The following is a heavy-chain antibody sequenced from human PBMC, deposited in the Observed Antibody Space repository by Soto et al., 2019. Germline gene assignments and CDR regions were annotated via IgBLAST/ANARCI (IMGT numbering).Heavy chain of an antibody. CDR3: AKLSGFQVTTYY. CDR1: GGSITSTSSY. J-gene: IGHJ4*02. D-gene: IGHD4-17*01. Sequence: SETLSLTCTVSGGSITSTSSYWGWIRQPPGKGLEWIGSIYYSGSTYHNPSLKSRVTISVDTSKNQFSLKLSSVTAADTAVYYCAKLSGFQVTTYYWGQGTLVTVSS. V-gene: IGHV4-39*01. CDR2: IYYSGST.